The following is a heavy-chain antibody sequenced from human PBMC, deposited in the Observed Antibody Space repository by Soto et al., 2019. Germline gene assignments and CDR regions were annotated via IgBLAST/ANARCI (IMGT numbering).Heavy chain of an antibody. V-gene: IGHV1-69*06. Sequence: WASVKVSCKASGGTFSSYAISWVRQAPGQGLEWMGGIIPIFGTANYAQKFQGRVTITADKSTSTAYMELSSLRSEDTAVYYCASYGSGSYYYFDYWGQGTLVTVSS. J-gene: IGHJ4*02. CDR2: IIPIFGTA. CDR3: ASYGSGSYYYFDY. D-gene: IGHD3-10*01. CDR1: GGTFSSYA.